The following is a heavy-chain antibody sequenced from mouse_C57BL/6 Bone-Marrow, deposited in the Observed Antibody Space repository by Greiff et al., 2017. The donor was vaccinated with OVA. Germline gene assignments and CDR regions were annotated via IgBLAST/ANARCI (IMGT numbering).Heavy chain of an antibody. Sequence: EVNVVESGEGLVKPGGSLKLSCAASGFTFSSYAMSWVRQTPEKRLEWVAYISSGGDYIYYADTVKGRFTISRDNARNTLYLQMSSLKSEDPAMYYCTRIGAYDGYGGFAYWGQGTLVTVSA. D-gene: IGHD2-3*01. V-gene: IGHV5-9-1*02. CDR2: ISSGGDYI. CDR1: GFTFSSYA. CDR3: TRIGAYDGYGGFAY. J-gene: IGHJ3*01.